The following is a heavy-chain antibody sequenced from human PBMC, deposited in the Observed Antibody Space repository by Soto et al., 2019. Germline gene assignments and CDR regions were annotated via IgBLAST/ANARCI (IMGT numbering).Heavy chain of an antibody. D-gene: IGHD6-19*01. CDR1: GGSISSYY. Sequence: QVQLQESGPGLVKPSETLSLTCTVSGGSISSYYWSWIRQPPGKGLEWIGYIYYSGSTNYNPSLKSRVTISVDTARIQVARKLSSVTAADTAGYYCARHRCSGWYPADYWGQGTLVTVSS. CDR2: IYYSGST. CDR3: ARHRCSGWYPADY. J-gene: IGHJ4*02. V-gene: IGHV4-59*08.